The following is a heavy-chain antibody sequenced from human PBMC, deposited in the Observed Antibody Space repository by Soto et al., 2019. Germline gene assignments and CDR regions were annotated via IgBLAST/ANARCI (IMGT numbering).Heavy chain of an antibody. D-gene: IGHD3-3*01. CDR1: GFTFDDYA. V-gene: IGHV3-9*01. CDR2: ISWNSGSI. J-gene: IGHJ4*02. Sequence: GGSLRLSCAASGFTFDDYAMHWVRQAPGKGLEWVSGISWNSGSIGYADSVKGRFTISRDNAKNSLYLQMNSLRAEDTALYYCAKDWRSGYYTAYYFDYWGQGTLVTVSS. CDR3: AKDWRSGYYTAYYFDY.